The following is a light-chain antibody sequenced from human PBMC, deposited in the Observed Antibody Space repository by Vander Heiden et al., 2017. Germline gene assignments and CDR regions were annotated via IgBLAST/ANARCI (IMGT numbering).Light chain of an antibody. J-gene: IGKJ5*01. CDR3: QQNNYWPPPT. V-gene: IGKV3-15*01. Sequence: EIVMTQSPATLSVSPGERATLSCRASQSVSSNLAWYQQKPGQAPRLLIYGASTRATGIPARLSDSGSGKEFTLTIGSRQSEDLAVYYCQQNNYWPPPTFGQGTQVEIK. CDR1: QSVSSN. CDR2: GAS.